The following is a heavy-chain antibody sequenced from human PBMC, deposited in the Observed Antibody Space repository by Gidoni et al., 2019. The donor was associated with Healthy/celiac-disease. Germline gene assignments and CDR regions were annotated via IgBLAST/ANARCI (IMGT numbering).Heavy chain of an antibody. CDR3: AREGYCSGGSCRFFDY. CDR2: ISSSGSTI. J-gene: IGHJ4*02. Sequence: EVQLVESGGGLVQPGGSLRLSCAASGFTFSGYEMNWVRQAPGKGLEWVSYISSSGSTIYYADSVKGRFTIARDNAKNSLYLQMNSLRAEDTAVYYCAREGYCSGGSCRFFDYWGQGTLVTVSS. CDR1: GFTFSGYE. V-gene: IGHV3-48*03. D-gene: IGHD2-15*01.